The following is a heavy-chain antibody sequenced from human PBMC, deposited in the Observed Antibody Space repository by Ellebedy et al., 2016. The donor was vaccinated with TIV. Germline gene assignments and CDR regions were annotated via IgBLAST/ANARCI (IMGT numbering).Heavy chain of an antibody. CDR1: GYTFTSYG. CDR2: INTYNGNT. Sequence: ASVKVSXKASGYTFTSYGINWVRQAPGQGLEWMGWINTYNGNTDYAQKFQGRVTMTTDTSTGTAYMELRSLTSDDTAVYYCARAPFKGSSGWYNPTYYYYHMDVWGSGTTVTVSS. CDR3: ARAPFKGSSGWYNPTYYYYHMDV. V-gene: IGHV1-18*01. J-gene: IGHJ6*03. D-gene: IGHD6-19*01.